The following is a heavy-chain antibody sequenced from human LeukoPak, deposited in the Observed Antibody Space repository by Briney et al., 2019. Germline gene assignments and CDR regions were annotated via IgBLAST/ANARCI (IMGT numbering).Heavy chain of an antibody. J-gene: IGHJ6*03. D-gene: IGHD3-16*01. CDR2: INPTSGGT. CDR1: GNTFTGYY. Sequence: ASVKVSCKASGNTFTGYYMHWVRQAPGQGLEWMGWINPTSGGTNYGQKFQGRVTMTRDTSISTAYMELSRLRSDNTAVYYCARYHLQHLPGGSNYYYMDVWGKGTTVTVSS. V-gene: IGHV1-2*02. CDR3: ARYHLQHLPGGSNYYYMDV.